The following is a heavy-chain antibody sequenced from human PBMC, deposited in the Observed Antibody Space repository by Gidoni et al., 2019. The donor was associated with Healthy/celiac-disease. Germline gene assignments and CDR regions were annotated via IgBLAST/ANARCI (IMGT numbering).Heavy chain of an antibody. CDR2: IKQEGSEK. V-gene: IGHV3-7*01. CDR1: GFTFSSYW. J-gene: IGHJ3*02. CDR3: ARDQPPCSSTSCSDAFDI. D-gene: IGHD2-2*01. Sequence: EVQLVESGGGLVQPGGSLRLSCAASGFTFSSYWMSWVRQVPGKGREWVANIKQEGSEKYYVDSVKGRFTISRDNAKNSLYLQKNSLRAEDTAVYYCARDQPPCSSTSCSDAFDIWGQGTMVTVSS.